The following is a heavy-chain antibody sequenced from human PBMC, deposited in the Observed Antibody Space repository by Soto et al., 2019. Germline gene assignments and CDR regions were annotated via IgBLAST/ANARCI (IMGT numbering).Heavy chain of an antibody. D-gene: IGHD2-8*01. CDR1: GFTFGTYA. CDR2: IYYDGSNR. J-gene: IGHJ4*01. Sequence: GGSLRLSCAAPGFTFGTYAMHWVRQAPGKGLEWVAVIYYDGSNRYYGDAVKGRFTISRDNSKSTLYLQMSSLRAEDTAVYYCARSFCTYGVCYYLYDFWSHGTLVTVSS. CDR3: ARSFCTYGVCYYLYDF. V-gene: IGHV3-30*12.